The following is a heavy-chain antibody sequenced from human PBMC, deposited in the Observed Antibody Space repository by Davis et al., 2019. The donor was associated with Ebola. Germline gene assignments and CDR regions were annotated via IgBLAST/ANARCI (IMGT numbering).Heavy chain of an antibody. CDR2: INQYGGKE. D-gene: IGHD2-8*01. Sequence: GESLKISCEASGFTFSDYWMTWVRQAPGKGLEWVANINQYGGKEYYVDSVKGRFTISRDNAKNSLYLHLHSVRAEDTAIYYCAREIANGHHGMDVWGQGTTITVSS. CDR3: AREIANGHHGMDV. CDR1: GFTFSDYW. J-gene: IGHJ6*02. V-gene: IGHV3-7*01.